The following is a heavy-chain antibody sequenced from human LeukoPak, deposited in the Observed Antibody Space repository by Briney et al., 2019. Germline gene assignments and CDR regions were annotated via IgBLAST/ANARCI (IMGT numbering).Heavy chain of an antibody. V-gene: IGHV4-34*01. Sequence: SETLSLTCAVYGGSFSGYHWSWIRQPPGKGLEWIGEINHSGSTNYNPSLKSRVTISVDTSKNQFSLKLSSVTAADTAVYYCASENHTPYYFDYWGQGTLVTVSS. J-gene: IGHJ4*02. CDR2: INHSGST. D-gene: IGHD1-14*01. CDR3: ASENHTPYYFDY. CDR1: GGSFSGYH.